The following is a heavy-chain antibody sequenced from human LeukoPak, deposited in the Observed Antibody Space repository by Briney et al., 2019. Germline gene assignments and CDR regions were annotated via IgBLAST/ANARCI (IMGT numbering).Heavy chain of an antibody. D-gene: IGHD3-3*02. CDR3: ARRILLQYYSDY. CDR2: ISYDGSNK. J-gene: IGHJ4*02. Sequence: GRSLRLSCAASGFTFSSYGMYWVRQAPGKGLEWVAVISYDGSNKYYADSVKGRFTISRDNSKNTLYLQMNSLRAEDTAVYYCARRILLQYYSDYWGQGTLVTVSS. CDR1: GFTFSSYG. V-gene: IGHV3-30*03.